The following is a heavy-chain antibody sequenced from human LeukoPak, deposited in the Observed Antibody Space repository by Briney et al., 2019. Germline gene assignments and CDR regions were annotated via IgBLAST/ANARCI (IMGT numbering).Heavy chain of an antibody. CDR3: ARDDFWSGPYYFDY. J-gene: IGHJ4*02. CDR1: GGSISSSSYY. Sequence: SETLSLTCTVSGGSISSSSYYWGWIRQPPEKGLEWIGSIYYSGSTYYNPSLKSRVTISVDTSKNQFSLKLSSVTAADTAVYYCARDDFWSGPYYFDYWGQGTLVTVSS. V-gene: IGHV4-39*07. CDR2: IYYSGST. D-gene: IGHD3-3*01.